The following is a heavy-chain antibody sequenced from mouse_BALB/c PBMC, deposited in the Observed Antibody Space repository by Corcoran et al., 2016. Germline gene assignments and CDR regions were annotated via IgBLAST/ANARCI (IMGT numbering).Heavy chain of an antibody. CDR2: INPYNDGT. CDR1: GYTFTSYV. Sequence: EVQLQQSGPELVKPGASVKMSCKASGYTFTSYVMHWVKQKPGQGLEWIGYINPYNDGTKYNEKFKGKATLTSDKSSNTAYMELSSLTSEDSAVYYCAMITTGPWFAYWGQGTLVTVSA. J-gene: IGHJ3*01. CDR3: AMITTGPWFAY. D-gene: IGHD2-4*01. V-gene: IGHV1S136*01.